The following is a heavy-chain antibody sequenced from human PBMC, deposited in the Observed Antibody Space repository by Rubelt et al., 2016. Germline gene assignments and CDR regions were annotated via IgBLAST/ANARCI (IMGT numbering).Heavy chain of an antibody. CDR3: ARGLGLGYSSSWFNWFDP. CDR1: GYTFTSYG. Sequence: QVQLVQSGAEVKKPGASVKVSCKASGYTFTSYGISWVRQAPGQGLEWMGWINAGNGNTKFSQKFQGRVTMTRDTSASTAYMELSSLRSEDTAVYYCARGLGLGYSSSWFNWFDPWGQGTLVTVSS. D-gene: IGHD6-13*01. CDR2: INAGNGNT. V-gene: IGHV1-18*01. J-gene: IGHJ5*02.